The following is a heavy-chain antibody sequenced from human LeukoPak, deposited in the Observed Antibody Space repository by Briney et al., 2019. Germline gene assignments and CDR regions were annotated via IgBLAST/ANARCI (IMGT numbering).Heavy chain of an antibody. V-gene: IGHV4-59*12. CDR2: IYYSGST. Sequence: KPSETLSLTCAVSGGSISSYYWSWIRQPPGKGLEWIGYIYYSGSTNYNPSLKSRVSISVDTSKNQFSLKLSSVTAADTAVYYCARGLAAGTDYWGQGTLVTVSS. CDR1: GGSISSYY. J-gene: IGHJ4*02. CDR3: ARGLAAGTDY. D-gene: IGHD1-14*01.